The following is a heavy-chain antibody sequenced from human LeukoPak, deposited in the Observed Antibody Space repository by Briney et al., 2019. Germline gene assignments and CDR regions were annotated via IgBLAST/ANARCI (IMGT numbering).Heavy chain of an antibody. CDR2: IKQDGRET. J-gene: IGHJ6*03. Sequence: GRSLTPSCPLSAPTSSRISMGWVRQAPGKGMEWVANIKQDGRETYYVDSVKGRFTSSRDNAKNSLYLQMNSLRAEDTAVYYCARAPARHCSSTSCYGPPPYYMDVWGKGTTVTVSS. CDR3: ARAPARHCSSTSCYGPPPYYMDV. CDR1: APTSSRIS. D-gene: IGHD2-2*01. V-gene: IGHV3-7*01.